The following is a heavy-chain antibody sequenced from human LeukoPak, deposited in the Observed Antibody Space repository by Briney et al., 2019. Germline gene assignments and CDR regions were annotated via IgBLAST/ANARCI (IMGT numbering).Heavy chain of an antibody. V-gene: IGHV3-15*01. D-gene: IGHD6-19*01. CDR2: IKSNAYGGTT. CDR3: TSDRFGVAGTGDAFDV. CDR1: GFSFNDAW. J-gene: IGHJ3*01. Sequence: PGGSLRLSCAASGFSFNDAWMNWVRQAPGKGLEWVGRIKSNAYGGTTDYAAPVKDRFTISRDDSKTTLYLQMNSLKTEDTAVYYCTSDRFGVAGTGDAFDVWGHGTMVTVSS.